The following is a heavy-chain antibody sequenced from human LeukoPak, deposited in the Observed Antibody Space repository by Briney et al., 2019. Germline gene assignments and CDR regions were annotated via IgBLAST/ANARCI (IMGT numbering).Heavy chain of an antibody. Sequence: GESLKISCKISGYRLTNNWIGWVRQVPGKGLEWMGPIYPGDSDTRYSPSFQGQVTFSVDASISTAYLQLSGLRASDTAMYYCARVADTAMVSRGYYFDYWGQGTLVTVSS. CDR1: GYRLTNNW. V-gene: IGHV5-51*01. D-gene: IGHD5-18*01. CDR3: ARVADTAMVSRGYYFDY. J-gene: IGHJ4*02. CDR2: IYPGDSDT.